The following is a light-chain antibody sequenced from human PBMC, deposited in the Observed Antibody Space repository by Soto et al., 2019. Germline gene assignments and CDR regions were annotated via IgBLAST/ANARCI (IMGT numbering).Light chain of an antibody. CDR2: TNN. J-gene: IGLJ3*02. Sequence: QSLLTQPPSASATPGQRVTISCSGSNSNIGTNTVNWYQQLPGTAPRLLIYTNNQRPSGVPQRFSGSKSGNTASLTISGLQAEDEGDYYCCSYAGTYSWVFGGGTKLTVL. V-gene: IGLV1-44*01. CDR3: CSYAGTYSWV. CDR1: NSNIGTNT.